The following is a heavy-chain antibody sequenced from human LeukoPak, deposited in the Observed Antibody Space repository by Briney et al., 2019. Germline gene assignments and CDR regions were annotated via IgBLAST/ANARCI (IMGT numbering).Heavy chain of an antibody. V-gene: IGHV1-46*01. J-gene: IGHJ4*02. CDR1: GYTFTSYY. CDR3: ARGLGSCSSTRCRKPFDY. Sequence: GASVKVSCKASGYTFTSYYMHWVRQAPGQGLEWMGIINPSGGSTSYAQKFQGRVTMTRDTSTSTVYMELSSLRSEDTAVYYCARGLGSCSSTRCRKPFDYWGQGTLVTVSS. D-gene: IGHD2-2*01. CDR2: INPSGGST.